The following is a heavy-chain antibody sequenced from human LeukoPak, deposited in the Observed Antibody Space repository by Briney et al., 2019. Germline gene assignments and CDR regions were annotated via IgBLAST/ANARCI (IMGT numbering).Heavy chain of an antibody. Sequence: GGSLRLSCVGSGFTFSSYWMHWVRQAPGKVLVGVSRINNDGRSTNYADYVKGRFTVSRDNSKNTGYLQMNSLRAEDTATYYCARDIRNYYDSGAYGWFDPWGQGTLVPVSS. CDR2: INNDGRST. J-gene: IGHJ5*02. D-gene: IGHD3-10*01. V-gene: IGHV3-74*01. CDR1: GFTFSSYW. CDR3: ARDIRNYYDSGAYGWFDP.